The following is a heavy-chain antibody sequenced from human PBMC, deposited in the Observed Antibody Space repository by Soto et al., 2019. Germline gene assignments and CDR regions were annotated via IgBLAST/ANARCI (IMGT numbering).Heavy chain of an antibody. CDR1: GGSMSSYY. V-gene: IGHV4-59*03. CDR3: TYASSWYYFDY. J-gene: IGHJ4*02. Sequence: SETLSLTCTVSGGSMSSYYWSWIRQPPGKGLEWIGYIYYTGSTNYNPSLKSRVTISQDTSKNQFSLKLTSVTAADTAVYYCTYASSWYYFDYWGQGALVTVS. CDR2: IYYTGST. D-gene: IGHD6-13*01.